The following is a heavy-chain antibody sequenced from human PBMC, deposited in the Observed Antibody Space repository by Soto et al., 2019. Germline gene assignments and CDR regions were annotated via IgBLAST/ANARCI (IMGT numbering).Heavy chain of an antibody. CDR2: TRNKANSYTT. CDR1: GFTLSDHY. D-gene: IGHD3-10*01. CDR3: AKAPENTGGLDV. J-gene: IGHJ6*02. V-gene: IGHV3-72*01. Sequence: EVQLVESGGGLVQPGGSLRLSCAASGFTLSDHYMDWVRQAPGKGLEWVGRTRNKANSYTTEYAASVRGRFTLSRDDSKNSLYLQMKTLKTEDTAGYYCAKAPENTGGLDVWGQGTTVTV.